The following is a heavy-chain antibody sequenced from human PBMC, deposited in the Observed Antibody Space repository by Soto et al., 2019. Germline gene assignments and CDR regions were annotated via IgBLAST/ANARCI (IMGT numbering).Heavy chain of an antibody. CDR1: GFMFSTYG. J-gene: IGHJ4*02. CDR2: ISYDGSNK. D-gene: IGHD3-3*01. CDR3: AKDFAHYDFWGGYQPGLDY. Sequence: QVQLVESGGGVVQPGRSLRLSCAASGFMFSTYGMHWVRQAPGKGLEWVAVISYDGSNKYFADSVKGRFTMSRDNSKNTMYLQMNSLRADDTAVYYCAKDFAHYDFWGGYQPGLDYWGRGTLVTVSS. V-gene: IGHV3-30*18.